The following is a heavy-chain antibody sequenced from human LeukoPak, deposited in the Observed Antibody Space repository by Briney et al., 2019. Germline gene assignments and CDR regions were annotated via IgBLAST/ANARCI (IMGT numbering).Heavy chain of an antibody. V-gene: IGHV4-59*01. J-gene: IGHJ4*02. CDR3: ARARRIAVAMGYYFDY. CDR2: IYYSGST. Sequence: PSETLSLTCTVSGGSISSCYWSWIRQPPGKGLEWIGYIYYSGSTNYNPSLKSRVTISVDTSKNQFSLKLSSVTAADTAVYYCARARRIAVAMGYYFDYWGQGTLVTVSS. D-gene: IGHD6-19*01. CDR1: GGSISSCY.